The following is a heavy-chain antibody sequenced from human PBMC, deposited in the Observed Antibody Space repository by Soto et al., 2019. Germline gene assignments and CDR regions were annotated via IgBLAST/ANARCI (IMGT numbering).Heavy chain of an antibody. D-gene: IGHD3-22*01. V-gene: IGHV4-30-4*01. CDR1: GDSMNNGDYF. Sequence: KASETLSLTCPVSGDSMNNGDYFWTWIRQTPGKGLQWIGYISYSGSTFYNPSLKTRLAMSVDTSKNQFSVRLRSVTASGTAVYYCARDRAHFYESSGRLDLWGQGMLVTVSS. CDR3: ARDRAHFYESSGRLDL. CDR2: ISYSGST. J-gene: IGHJ4*02.